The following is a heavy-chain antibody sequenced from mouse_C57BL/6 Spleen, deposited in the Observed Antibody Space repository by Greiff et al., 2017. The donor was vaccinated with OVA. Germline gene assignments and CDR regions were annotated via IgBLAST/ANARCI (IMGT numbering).Heavy chain of an antibody. CDR1: GFTFTDYY. D-gene: IGHD2-4*01. CDR3: ARYNDYGEGAMDY. CDR2: IRNKANGYTT. J-gene: IGHJ4*01. Sequence: EVQRVESGGGLVQPGGSLSLSCAASGFTFTDYYMSWVRQPPGKALEWLGFIRNKANGYTTEYSASVKGRFTISRDNSQSILYLQMNALRAEDSATYYCARYNDYGEGAMDYWGQGTSVTVSS. V-gene: IGHV7-3*01.